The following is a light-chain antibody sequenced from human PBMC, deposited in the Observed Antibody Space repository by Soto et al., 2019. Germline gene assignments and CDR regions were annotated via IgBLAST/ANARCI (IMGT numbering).Light chain of an antibody. V-gene: IGKV1D-13*01. CDR2: DAS. Sequence: AIQLTQSPSSLSASVGDRFTITCRARQGLSSALAWYQQKPGKAPKLLIYDASRLESGVPSRFSGSGSGTDFTLTISSLQPEDCANSYCQPFNNYRLTLGGGTKVEIK. CDR1: QGLSSA. J-gene: IGKJ4*01. CDR3: QPFNNYRLT.